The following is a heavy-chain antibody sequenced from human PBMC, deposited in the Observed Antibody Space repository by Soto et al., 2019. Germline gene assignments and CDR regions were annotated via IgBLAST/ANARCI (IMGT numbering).Heavy chain of an antibody. J-gene: IGHJ4*02. CDR3: ARDRDDYGSGNYYNRIDF. D-gene: IGHD3-10*01. CDR1: GGSFSTYA. Sequence: QVQLVQSGAEVQKPGSSVKVSCNASGGSFSTYASSWLRQAPGQGLEWMGGIIPLFVTPNYAQRFQGRVTITADEATSTAYMELSRLRSENTAVYYCARDRDDYGSGNYYNRIDFWGQGTLVTVSS. V-gene: IGHV1-69*01. CDR2: IIPLFVTP.